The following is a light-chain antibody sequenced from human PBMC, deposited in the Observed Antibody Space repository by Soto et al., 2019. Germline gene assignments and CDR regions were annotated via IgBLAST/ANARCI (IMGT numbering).Light chain of an antibody. Sequence: DIQMTQSPSSLSASVGEEVTITCRASQTIMTYLNWYQLKPGKPPRLLIYAASSLQSGVPSRFSGCGSGTDFTLTISSLQPEDFATYSCQQSYNSPQTFGQGTKVDIK. CDR1: QTIMTY. CDR3: QQSYNSPQT. V-gene: IGKV1-39*01. J-gene: IGKJ1*01. CDR2: AAS.